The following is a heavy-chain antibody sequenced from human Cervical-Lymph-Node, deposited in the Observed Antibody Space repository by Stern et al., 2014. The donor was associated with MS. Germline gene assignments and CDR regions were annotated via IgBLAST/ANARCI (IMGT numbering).Heavy chain of an antibody. CDR3: ARDPSTTASACFFLL. CDR2: ISDTGTT. D-gene: IGHD2-21*02. V-gene: IGHV4-59*02. Sequence: QVQLQESGPGLVKPSETLSLTCTVSGGAVSDYYWTWIRQRPGKGLEWIGYISDTGTTNYNPSLHSRVTITLDTSQNQVSLRLRSVTAADTAVYYCARDPSTTASACFFLLCRRGSLVTVSS. J-gene: IGHJ2*01. CDR1: GGAVSDYY.